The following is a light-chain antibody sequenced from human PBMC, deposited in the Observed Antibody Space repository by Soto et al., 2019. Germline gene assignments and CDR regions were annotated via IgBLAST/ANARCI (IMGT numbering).Light chain of an antibody. CDR2: AVS. CDR3: YSYTASDIRV. J-gene: IGLJ3*02. V-gene: IGLV2-11*01. Sequence: QSVLTQPRSVSGSPGQSVTISCTGTNSDVGRYNFVSWYQQLPGKAPKLLISAVSQRPSGVPDRFSGSKSGNTASLTISGLQADDEADYFCYSYTASDIRVFGGGTKLTVL. CDR1: NSDVGRYNF.